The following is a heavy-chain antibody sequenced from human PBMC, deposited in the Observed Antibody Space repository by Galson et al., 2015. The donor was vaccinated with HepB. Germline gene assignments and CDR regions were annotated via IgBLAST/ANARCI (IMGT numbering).Heavy chain of an antibody. D-gene: IGHD3-16*02. CDR2: IYHSGST. V-gene: IGHV4-30-2*01. J-gene: IGHJ3*02. CDR3: ARAAYDYVWGSYRQGAFDI. CDR1: GGSISSGGYS. Sequence: ETLSLTCTVSGGSISSGGYSWSWIRQPPGKGLEWIGYIYHSGSTYYNPSPKSRVTITVDRSKNQFSLKLSSVDAADTAVYYCARAAYDYVWGSYRQGAFDIWGQGTMVTVSS.